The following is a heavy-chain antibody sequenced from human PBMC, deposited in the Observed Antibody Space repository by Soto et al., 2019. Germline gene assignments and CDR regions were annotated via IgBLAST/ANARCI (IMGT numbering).Heavy chain of an antibody. J-gene: IGHJ5*01. Sequence: GGSLRLSCAASGVTFRTLAMSWVRQVPGKGLEWVSTISGSGGDSYYADSVKGRFTITRDNSKNTVYLQMNGLRAVDTAVYYCATWPSTARTNWFGSWGQGTLVTVSS. D-gene: IGHD6-6*01. CDR3: ATWPSTARTNWFGS. V-gene: IGHV3-23*01. CDR2: ISGSGGDS. CDR1: GVTFRTLA.